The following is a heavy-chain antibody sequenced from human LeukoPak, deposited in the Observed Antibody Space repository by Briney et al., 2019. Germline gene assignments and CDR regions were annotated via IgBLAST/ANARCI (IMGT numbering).Heavy chain of an antibody. CDR3: ARGASGIGGIRFDP. Sequence: GGSLRLSCAASGFTFSSYAMSWVRQAPGKGLERVSAISGSGGSTYYADFVKGRFTISRDISKNTLYLQMNTLRAEDTAVYYCARGASGIGGIRFDPWGQGTLVTVSS. J-gene: IGHJ5*02. CDR1: GFTFSSYA. V-gene: IGHV3-23*01. CDR2: ISGSGGST. D-gene: IGHD3-10*01.